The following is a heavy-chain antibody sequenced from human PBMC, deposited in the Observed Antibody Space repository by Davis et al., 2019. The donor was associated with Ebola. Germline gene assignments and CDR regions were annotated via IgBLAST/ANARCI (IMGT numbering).Heavy chain of an antibody. CDR2: TYYRSKWYN. D-gene: IGHD6-13*01. Sequence: SETLSLTCAISGDSVSRNSVAWNWIRQSPSRGLEWLGRTYYRSKWYNDYAVSVKSRITINADTSKNQLSLQLNSVTPEDTAVYYCAREGSSWYWAYFDYWGQGTLVTVSS. CDR1: GDSVSRNSVA. V-gene: IGHV6-1*01. CDR3: AREGSSWYWAYFDY. J-gene: IGHJ4*02.